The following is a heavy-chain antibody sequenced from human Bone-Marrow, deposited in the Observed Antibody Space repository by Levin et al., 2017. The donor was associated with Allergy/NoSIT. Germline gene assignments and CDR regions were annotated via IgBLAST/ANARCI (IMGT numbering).Heavy chain of an antibody. Sequence: GGSLRLSCQVSGYQFTDHWIGWVRQLPGKGLEWMGNIYPGDSETRSSPSFQGQVTMSVDKSINTAFMRWDSLSASDTAMYYCARQSDELPPYDGEWVEEHYFDNWGQGTLVSVSS. J-gene: IGHJ4*02. V-gene: IGHV5-51*01. D-gene: IGHD3-10*01. CDR2: IYPGDSET. CDR3: ARQSDELPPYDGEWVEEHYFDN. CDR1: GYQFTDHW.